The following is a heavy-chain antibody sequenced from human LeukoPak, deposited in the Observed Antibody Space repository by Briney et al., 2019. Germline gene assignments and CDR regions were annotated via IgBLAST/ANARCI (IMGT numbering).Heavy chain of an antibody. CDR1: GFTFSSSA. D-gene: IGHD4-17*01. J-gene: IGHJ5*02. V-gene: IGHV3-23*01. CDR2: ISNNGGYT. CDR3: AKDPSEDYGDYVVWFDP. Sequence: GGSLRLSCAASGFTFSSSAMSWVRQAPGKGLEWVSAISNNGGYTYYADSVQGRFTISRDNSKSTLCLQMNSLRAEDTAVYYCAKDPSEDYGDYVVWFDPWGQGTLVTVSS.